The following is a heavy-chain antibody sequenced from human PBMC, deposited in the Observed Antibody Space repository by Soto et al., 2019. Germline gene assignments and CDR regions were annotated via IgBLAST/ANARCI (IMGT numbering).Heavy chain of an antibody. CDR3: AREGWWMEWLQPDYYYGMDV. Sequence: GGSLRLSCAASGFTFSSYGMHWVRQAPGKGLEWVAVIWYDGSNKYYADSVKGRFTISRDNSKNTLYLQMNSLRAEDTAVYYCAREGWWMEWLQPDYYYGMDVWGQGTTVTVSS. CDR2: IWYDGSNK. CDR1: GFTFSSYG. V-gene: IGHV3-33*01. J-gene: IGHJ6*02. D-gene: IGHD5-12*01.